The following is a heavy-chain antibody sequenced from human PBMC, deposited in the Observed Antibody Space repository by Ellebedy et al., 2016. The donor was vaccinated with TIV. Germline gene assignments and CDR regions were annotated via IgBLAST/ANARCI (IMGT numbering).Heavy chain of an antibody. CDR3: ARHHPYMGSGWYRSFDY. CDR2: IYYSGST. CDR1: GGSISSSSYY. D-gene: IGHD6-19*01. V-gene: IGHV4-39*01. J-gene: IGHJ4*02. Sequence: SETLSLTCTVSGGSISSSSYYWGWIRQPPGKGLEWIGSIYYSGSTYYNPSLKSRVTISVDTSKNQFSVKLSSVTAADTAVYYCARHHPYMGSGWYRSFDYWGQGTLVTVSS.